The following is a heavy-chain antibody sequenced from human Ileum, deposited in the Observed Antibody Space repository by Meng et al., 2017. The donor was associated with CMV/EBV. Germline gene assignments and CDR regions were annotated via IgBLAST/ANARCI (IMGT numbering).Heavy chain of an antibody. D-gene: IGHD2-2*01. CDR2: IIPIFGTA. CDR1: GTFSSYA. J-gene: IGHJ6*02. V-gene: IGHV1-69*05. CDR3: ATVPAASYYYYYGMDV. Sequence: GTFSSYAISWVRQAPGQGLEWMGGIIPIFGTANYAQKFQGRVTITTDESTSTAYMELSSLRSEDTAVYYCATVPAASYYYYYGMDVWGQGTTVTVSS.